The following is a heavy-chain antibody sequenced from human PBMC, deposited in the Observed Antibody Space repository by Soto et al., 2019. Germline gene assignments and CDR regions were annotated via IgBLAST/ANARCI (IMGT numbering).Heavy chain of an antibody. V-gene: IGHV3-73*01. J-gene: IGHJ3*02. D-gene: IGHD1-1*01. CDR1: GFTFSGSA. CDR2: IRSKANSYAT. Sequence: EVQLVESGGGLVQPGGSLKLSCAASGFTFSGSAMHWVRQASGKGLEWVGRIRSKANSYATAYAASVKGRFTISRDDSKNTAYLQMNSLKTEDTAVYYCTLDDAFDIWGPGTMVTVSS. CDR3: TLDDAFDI.